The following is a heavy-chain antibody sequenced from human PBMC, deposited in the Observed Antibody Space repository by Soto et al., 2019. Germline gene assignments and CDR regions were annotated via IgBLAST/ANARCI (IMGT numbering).Heavy chain of an antibody. CDR1: GFTFSSYS. CDR2: ISSSSSYI. Sequence: GGSLRLSCAASGFTFSSYSMNWVRQAPGKGLEWVSSISSSSSYIYYADSVKGRFTISRDNAKNSLYLQMNSLRAEDTAVYYCARDREALNTPKYSGYDYYYYMDVWGKGTTVTVSS. CDR3: ARDREALNTPKYSGYDYYYYMDV. J-gene: IGHJ6*03. D-gene: IGHD5-12*01. V-gene: IGHV3-21*01.